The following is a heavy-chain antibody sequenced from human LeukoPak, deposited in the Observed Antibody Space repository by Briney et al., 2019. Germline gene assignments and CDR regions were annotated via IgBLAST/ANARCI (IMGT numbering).Heavy chain of an antibody. CDR1: GGSISSRPYY. V-gene: IGHV4-39*07. D-gene: IGHD3-16*01. CDR3: ARGLTRDY. Sequence: SETLSLTCTVSGGSISSRPYYWGWVRQSPGKGLEWIGTISYSGTTYYNPSLKSRVTISLDTSKNQFSLKLSSVTAADTAVYYCARGLTRDYWGQGTLVTVSS. J-gene: IGHJ4*02. CDR2: ISYSGTT.